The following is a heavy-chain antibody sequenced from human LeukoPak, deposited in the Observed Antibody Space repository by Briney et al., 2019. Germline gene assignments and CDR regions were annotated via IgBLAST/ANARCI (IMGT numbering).Heavy chain of an antibody. J-gene: IGHJ5*02. D-gene: IGHD4-17*01. CDR2: FDPEDGET. Sequence: ASVKVSCKVSGYTLTELSMHWVRQAPGKGLEWVGGFDPEDGETIYAQKFQGRVTMTEDTSTDTAYMELSSLRSEDTAVYYCARGLTVTNWFDPWGQGTLVTVSS. V-gene: IGHV1-24*01. CDR3: ARGLTVTNWFDP. CDR1: GYTLTELS.